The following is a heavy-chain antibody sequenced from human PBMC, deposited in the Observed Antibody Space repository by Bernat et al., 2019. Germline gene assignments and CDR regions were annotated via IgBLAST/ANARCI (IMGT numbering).Heavy chain of an antibody. J-gene: IGHJ4*02. CDR1: GFTFSSYW. CDR3: ARQLIYGGNAFFDY. CDR2: IKQDGSEK. Sequence: EVQLVESGGGLVQPGGSLRLSCAASGFTFSSYWMSWVRQAPGKGLEWVANIKQDGSEKCYMDSVKGRFTISRDNAENSLYLQMDSLRGEDTAVYYCARQLIYGGNAFFDYWGQGILVTVSS. V-gene: IGHV3-7*03. D-gene: IGHD4-23*01.